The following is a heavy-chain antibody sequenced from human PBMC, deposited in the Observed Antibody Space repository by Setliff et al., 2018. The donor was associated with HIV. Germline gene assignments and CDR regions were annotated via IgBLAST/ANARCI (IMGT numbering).Heavy chain of an antibody. CDR2: ISPSASTI. D-gene: IGHD3-10*01. CDR1: RFLFSDYE. J-gene: IGHJ4*02. Sequence: GGSLRLSCAAPRFLFSDYELNWVRQAPGKGLEWVSYISPSASTIYYADFVKGRFTISRDNAKSTLYLQMNSLRVEDTAVYYCLRAAESEWGQGTLVTVSS. CDR3: LRAAESE. V-gene: IGHV3-48*03.